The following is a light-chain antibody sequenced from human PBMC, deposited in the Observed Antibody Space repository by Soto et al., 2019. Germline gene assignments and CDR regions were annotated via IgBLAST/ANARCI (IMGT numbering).Light chain of an antibody. V-gene: IGKV3-15*01. J-gene: IGKJ1*01. CDR3: HQYNKWPAGT. Sequence: EIVMTQSPATLSVSPGERITLACRASQSVGSNLAWYQHKPGQAPRLLISGASTRATGIPARFSGSGSGTEFTLTISSLQSEDFALYYCHQYNKWPAGTFGQGTKVDIX. CDR2: GAS. CDR1: QSVGSN.